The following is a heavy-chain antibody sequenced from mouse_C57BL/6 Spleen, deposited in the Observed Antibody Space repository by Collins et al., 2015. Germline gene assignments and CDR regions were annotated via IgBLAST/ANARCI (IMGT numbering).Heavy chain of an antibody. D-gene: IGHD1-1*01. CDR1: GFSFNTYA. CDR2: IRSKSNNYAT. J-gene: IGHJ4*01. Sequence: EVQLVESGGGLVQPKGSLKLSCAASGFSFNTYAMNWVRQAPGKGLEWVARIRSKSNNYATYYADSVKDRFTISRDDSESMLYLQMNNLKTEDTAMYYCVRHGYGRTDYYAMDYWGQGTSVTVSS. CDR3: VRHGYGRTDYYAMDY. V-gene: IGHV10-1*01.